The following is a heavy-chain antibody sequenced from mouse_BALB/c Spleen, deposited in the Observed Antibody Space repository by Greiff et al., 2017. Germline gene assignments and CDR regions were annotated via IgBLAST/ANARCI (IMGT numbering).Heavy chain of an antibody. Sequence: QVQLQQSGAELAKPGASVKMSCKASGYTFTSYWMHWVKQRPGQGLEWIGYINPSTGYTEYNQKFKDKATLTADKSSSTAYMQLSSLTSEDSAVYYCARCHGKGWYFDVWGAGTTVTVSS. CDR3: ARCHGKGWYFDV. CDR1: GYTFTSYW. D-gene: IGHD2-1*01. V-gene: IGHV1-7*01. J-gene: IGHJ1*01. CDR2: INPSTGYT.